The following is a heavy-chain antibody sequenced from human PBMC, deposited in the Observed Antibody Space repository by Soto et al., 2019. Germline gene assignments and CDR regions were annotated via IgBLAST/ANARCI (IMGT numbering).Heavy chain of an antibody. CDR1: GFTFSSYT. J-gene: IGHJ4*02. CDR3: VLVLWFGWLQFDY. CDR2: ISGSGGST. D-gene: IGHD3-10*01. Sequence: EVQLLESGGGLVQPGGSLRLSCAASGFTFSSYTMSWVRQAPGKGLEWVSAISGSGGSTYYADSVKGRFAISRDNSKNWLYLQMNSLRTADMALYYCVLVLWFGWLQFDYWGQGTLVTVSS. V-gene: IGHV3-23*01.